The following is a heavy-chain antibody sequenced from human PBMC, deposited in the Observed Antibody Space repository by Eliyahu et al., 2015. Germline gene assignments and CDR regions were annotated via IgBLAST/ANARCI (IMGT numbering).Heavy chain of an antibody. CDR2: INHSGST. Sequence: QVQLQQWGAGLLKPSETLSLTCAVYGGSFSGYYWSWIRQPPGKGLEWIGEINHSGSTNYNPSLKSRVTISVDTSKNQFSLKLSSVTAADTAVYYCARVGIAAAGFFDYWGQGTLVTVSS. V-gene: IGHV4-34*01. CDR3: ARVGIAAAGFFDY. D-gene: IGHD6-13*01. J-gene: IGHJ4*02. CDR1: GGSFSGYY.